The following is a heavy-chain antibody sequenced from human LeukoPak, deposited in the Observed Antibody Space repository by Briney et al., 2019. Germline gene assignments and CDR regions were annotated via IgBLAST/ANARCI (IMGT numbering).Heavy chain of an antibody. V-gene: IGHV3-48*04. CDR1: GFTFSSYS. CDR3: ARVRETRAELYYYYYYMDV. CDR2: ISSSGSTI. J-gene: IGHJ6*03. D-gene: IGHD1-14*01. Sequence: GGSLRLSCAASGFTFSSYSMNWVRQAPGKGLEWVSYISSSGSTIYYADSVKGRFTISRDNAKNSLYLQMNSLRAEDTAVYYCARVRETRAELYYYYYYMDVWGKGTTVTISS.